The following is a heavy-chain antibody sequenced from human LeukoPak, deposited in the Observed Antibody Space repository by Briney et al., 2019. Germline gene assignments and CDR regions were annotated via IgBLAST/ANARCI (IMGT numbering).Heavy chain of an antibody. Sequence: GGSLRLSCAVSGLTFSTYSMTWVRQGPGKGLEWVSSIYNSGAKIFYADSVKGRFTISRDNSKNMLYLQMNSLRAEDTAVYYCARATGGVPAATIYYYYGMTSGAKGPRSPSP. CDR1: GLTFSTYS. CDR3: ARATGGVPAATIYYYYGMTS. D-gene: IGHD2-2*01. CDR2: IYNSGAKI. J-gene: IGHJ6*02. V-gene: IGHV3-23*01.